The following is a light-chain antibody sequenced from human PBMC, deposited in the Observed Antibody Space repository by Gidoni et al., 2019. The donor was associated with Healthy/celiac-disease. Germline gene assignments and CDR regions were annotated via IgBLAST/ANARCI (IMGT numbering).Light chain of an antibody. V-gene: IGKV2-30*01. Sequence: DVVMTKSPLSLPVTLGQPASISCRSSQSLVYSDGNTYLNWFQQRPGQSPRRLIYKVSNRDSGVPDRFSGSGSGTDFTLKISRVEAEDVGVYYCMQGTHWPRSSFGQGTKLEIK. J-gene: IGKJ2*04. CDR2: KVS. CDR1: QSLVYSDGNTY. CDR3: MQGTHWPRSS.